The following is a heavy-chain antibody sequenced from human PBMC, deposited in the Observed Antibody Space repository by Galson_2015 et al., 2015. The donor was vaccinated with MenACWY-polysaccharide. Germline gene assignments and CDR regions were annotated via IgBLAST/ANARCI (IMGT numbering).Heavy chain of an antibody. CDR2: ISSSGSST. CDR3: ARDLYNYGYLGDY. D-gene: IGHD5-18*01. J-gene: IGHJ4*02. CDR1: GFTFSNFE. V-gene: IGHV3-48*03. Sequence: SLRLSCAASGFTFSNFEMNWVRQAPGKGLEWVSYISSSGSSTYYPDSVKGRFTISRDNAKNSLYLQMNSLRAEDTAVYYCARDLYNYGYLGDYWGQGTLVTVSS.